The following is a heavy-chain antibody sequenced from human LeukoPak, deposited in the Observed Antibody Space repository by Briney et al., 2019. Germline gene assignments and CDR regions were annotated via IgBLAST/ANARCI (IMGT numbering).Heavy chain of an antibody. D-gene: IGHD4-17*01. CDR2: INHSGST. CDR1: GGSFSGYY. CDR3: ARLMTTVTTLDY. Sequence: SETLSLTCAVYGGSFSGYYWSWIRQPPGKGLEWIGEINHSGSTNYNPSLKSRVTISVDTSKNQFSLKLSSVTAADTAVYYCARLMTTVTTLDYWGQGTLVTVSS. V-gene: IGHV4-34*01. J-gene: IGHJ4*02.